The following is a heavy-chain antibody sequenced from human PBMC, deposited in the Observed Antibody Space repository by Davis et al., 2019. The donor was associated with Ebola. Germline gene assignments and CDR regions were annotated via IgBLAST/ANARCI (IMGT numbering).Heavy chain of an antibody. V-gene: IGHV4-59*01. Sequence: MPGGSLRLSCTVSGGSISAYYWSWIRQPPGKGLVLIGDIYYSGSTNFNPTLKSRVTISVDTSKNQFSLKLNSATAADTAMYYCARDPWGFNKGVLEYYGMDVWGQGISVTVSS. CDR3: ARDPWGFNKGVLEYYGMDV. CDR1: GGSISAYY. CDR2: IYYSGST. J-gene: IGHJ6*02. D-gene: IGHD1-1*01.